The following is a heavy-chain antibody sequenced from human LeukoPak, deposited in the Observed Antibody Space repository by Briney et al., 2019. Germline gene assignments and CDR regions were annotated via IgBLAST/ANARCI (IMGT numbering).Heavy chain of an antibody. J-gene: IGHJ4*02. Sequence: SETLSLTCVVYGGSFSGYYWSWIRQPPGKGLEWIGEINHSGSSTYNPSLKSRVTISVDTSKNQFSLKLSSVTAADTAVYYCARDAAMVRGVSDYWGQGTLVTVSS. CDR2: INHSGSS. D-gene: IGHD3-10*01. CDR1: GGSFSGYY. CDR3: ARDAAMVRGVSDY. V-gene: IGHV4-34*01.